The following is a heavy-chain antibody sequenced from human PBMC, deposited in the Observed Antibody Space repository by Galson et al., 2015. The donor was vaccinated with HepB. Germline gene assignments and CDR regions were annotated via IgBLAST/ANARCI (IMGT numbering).Heavy chain of an antibody. J-gene: IGHJ6*03. CDR1: GFTFSSYW. CDR2: IYSGGST. Sequence: SLRLSCAASGFTFSSYWMFWVRQAPGKGLEWVSVIYSGGSTYYADSVKGRFTISRDNSKNTLYLQMNSLRAEDTAVYYCAREGRYFDWLHERGDYYYYMDVWGKGTTVTVSS. V-gene: IGHV3-53*01. D-gene: IGHD3-9*01. CDR3: AREGRYFDWLHERGDYYYYMDV.